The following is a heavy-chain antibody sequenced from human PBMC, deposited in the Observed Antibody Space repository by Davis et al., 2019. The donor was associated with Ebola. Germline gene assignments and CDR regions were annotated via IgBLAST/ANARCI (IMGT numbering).Heavy chain of an antibody. J-gene: IGHJ4*02. V-gene: IGHV4-34*01. D-gene: IGHD3-22*01. CDR3: ARGDRYYDSSGYY. CDR2: INHSGST. Sequence: SQTLSLTCAVYGGSFSGYYWSWIRQPPGKGLEWIGEINHSGSTNYNPSLKSRVTISVDTSKNQFSLKLSSVTAADTAVYYCARGDRYYDSSGYYWGQGTLVTVSS. CDR1: GGSFSGYY.